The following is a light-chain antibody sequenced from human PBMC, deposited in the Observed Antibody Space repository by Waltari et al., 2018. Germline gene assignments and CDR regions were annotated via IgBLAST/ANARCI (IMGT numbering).Light chain of an antibody. CDR3: QQYGSSPPWT. J-gene: IGKJ1*01. Sequence: EIVLTHSLGTLSLSPGERATPSCRASQSVSSSYLAWYQQKPGQAPRLLIYGASSRATGIPDRFSGSGSGTDFTLTISRLEPEDFAVYYCQQYGSSPPWTFGQGTKVEIK. V-gene: IGKV3-20*01. CDR2: GAS. CDR1: QSVSSSY.